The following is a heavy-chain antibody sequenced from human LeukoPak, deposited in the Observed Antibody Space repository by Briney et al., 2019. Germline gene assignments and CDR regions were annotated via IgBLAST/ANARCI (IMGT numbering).Heavy chain of an antibody. CDR1: GFTFSSYG. D-gene: IGHD2-2*01. CDR3: AKVQGYCSSTSCSPFDY. CDR2: IRYDGSNK. V-gene: IGHV3-30*02. Sequence: PGGSLRLSCAASGFTFSSYGMHWVRQAPGKGLEWVAFIRYDGSNKYYADSVKGRFTISRDNSKNTLYLQMNSLRAEDTAVYYCAKVQGYCSSTSCSPFDYWGQGTLVTVSS. J-gene: IGHJ4*02.